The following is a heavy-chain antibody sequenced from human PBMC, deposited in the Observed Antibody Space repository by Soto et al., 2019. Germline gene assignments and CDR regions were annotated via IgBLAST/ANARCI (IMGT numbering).Heavy chain of an antibody. J-gene: IGHJ4*02. D-gene: IGHD2-8*01. V-gene: IGHV5-51*01. Sequence: PGESLKISCKGSGYSFTSYWIGWVRQMPGKGLEWMGIIYPGDSDTRYSPSFQGQVTISADKSISTAYLQWSSLKASDTAMYYCARLGYEVSGSVYAIRPYYFDYWGQGTLVTVSS. CDR2: IYPGDSDT. CDR1: GYSFTSYW. CDR3: ARLGYEVSGSVYAIRPYYFDY.